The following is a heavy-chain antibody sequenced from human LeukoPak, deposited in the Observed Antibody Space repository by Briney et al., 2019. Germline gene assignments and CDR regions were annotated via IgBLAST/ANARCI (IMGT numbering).Heavy chain of an antibody. D-gene: IGHD3-10*01. V-gene: IGHV4-59*01. CDR1: GDSISIYY. CDR2: IYNSGST. J-gene: IGHJ4*02. CDR3: ARDRELGY. Sequence: SETLSLTCSVSGDSISIYYWSWIRQPPGKGLEWIGYIYNSGSTNYNPSLKSRVTISVNTSKNQFSLKLTSVTAADTAVYYCARDRELGYWGQGTLVTVSS.